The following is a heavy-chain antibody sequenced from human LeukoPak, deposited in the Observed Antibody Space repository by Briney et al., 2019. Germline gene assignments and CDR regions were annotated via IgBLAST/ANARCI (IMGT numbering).Heavy chain of an antibody. Sequence: SETLSLTCAVYGGSFSGYYWSWIRQPPGKGLEWIGEINHSGSTNYNPSLKSRVTISVDTSKNQFSLKLSSVTAADTAVYYCARDYDQDAFDIWGQGTMVTVSS. J-gene: IGHJ3*02. D-gene: IGHD3-22*01. CDR3: ARDYDQDAFDI. V-gene: IGHV4-34*01. CDR1: GGSFSGYY. CDR2: INHSGST.